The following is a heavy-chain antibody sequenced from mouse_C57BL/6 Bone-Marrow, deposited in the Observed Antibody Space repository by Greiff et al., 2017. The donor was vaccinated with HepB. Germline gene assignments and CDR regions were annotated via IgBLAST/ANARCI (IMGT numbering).Heavy chain of an antibody. J-gene: IGHJ2*01. Sequence: QVQLQQPGAELVKPGASVKLSCKASGYTFTSYWMQWVKQRPGQGLEWIGEIDPSDSYTNYNQKFKGKATLTVDTSSSTAYMQLSSLTSEDSAVYYCARSAYYSNYFDYWGQGTTLTVSS. V-gene: IGHV1-50*01. CDR1: GYTFTSYW. CDR3: ARSAYYSNYFDY. D-gene: IGHD2-5*01. CDR2: IDPSDSYT.